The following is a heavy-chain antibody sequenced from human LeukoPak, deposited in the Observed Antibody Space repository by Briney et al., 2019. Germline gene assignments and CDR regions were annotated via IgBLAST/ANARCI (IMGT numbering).Heavy chain of an antibody. CDR3: ARDWFREGYCSGGSCFPFDY. CDR1: GGSISSSSYY. J-gene: IGHJ4*02. D-gene: IGHD2-15*01. V-gene: IGHV4-39*07. Sequence: SQTLSLTCTVSGGSISSSSYYWGWIRQPPGKGLEWIGSIYYSGSTYYNPSLKSRVTISVDTSKNQFSLKLSSVTAADTAVYYCARDWFREGYCSGGSCFPFDYWGQGTLVTVSS. CDR2: IYYSGST.